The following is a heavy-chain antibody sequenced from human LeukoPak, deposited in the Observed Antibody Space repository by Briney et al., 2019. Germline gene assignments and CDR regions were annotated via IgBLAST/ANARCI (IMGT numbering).Heavy chain of an antibody. J-gene: IGHJ5*02. Sequence: ASVKVSCKASGYTFSRYGINWVRQAPGQGLEWMGIINPSGGSTSYAQKFQGRVTMTRDTSTSTVYMELSSLRSEDTAVYYCARDNPLRYFVPWGQGTLVTVSS. CDR2: INPSGGST. V-gene: IGHV1-46*01. D-gene: IGHD3-9*01. CDR3: ARDNPLRYFVP. CDR1: GYTFSRYG.